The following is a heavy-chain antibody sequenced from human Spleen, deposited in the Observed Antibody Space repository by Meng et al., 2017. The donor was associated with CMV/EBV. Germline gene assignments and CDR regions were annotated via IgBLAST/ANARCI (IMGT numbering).Heavy chain of an antibody. V-gene: IGHV3-30-3*01. CDR2: ISYDGSSK. CDR3: AGYETGYCSSTSCYF. Sequence: GESLKISCTDSGFTFSSYAFHWVRQAPGKGLEWVAVISYDGSSKFYADSVKGRFTISRDNSKNTLYLQMNSLRAEDTALYYCAGYETGYCSSTSCYFWGQGTLVTVSS. CDR1: GFTFSSYA. D-gene: IGHD2-2*01. J-gene: IGHJ4*02.